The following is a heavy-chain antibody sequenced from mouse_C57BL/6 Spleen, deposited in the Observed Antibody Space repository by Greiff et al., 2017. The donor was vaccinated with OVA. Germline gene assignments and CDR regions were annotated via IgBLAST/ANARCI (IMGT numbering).Heavy chain of an antibody. CDR1: GYSFTGYY. J-gene: IGHJ2*01. CDR3: ARNYDYGGYFDY. CDR2: INPSTGGT. D-gene: IGHD2-4*01. Sequence: VHVKQSGPELVKPGASVKISCKASGYSFTGYYMNWVKQSPEKSLEWIGEINPSTGGTTYNQKFKAKATLTVDKSSSTAYMQLKSLTSEDSAVYYCARNYDYGGYFDYWGQGTTLTVSS. V-gene: IGHV1-42*01.